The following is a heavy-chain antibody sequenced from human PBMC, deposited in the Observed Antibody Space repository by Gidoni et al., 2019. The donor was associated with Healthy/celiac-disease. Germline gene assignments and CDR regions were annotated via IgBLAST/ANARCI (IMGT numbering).Heavy chain of an antibody. J-gene: IGHJ6*02. CDR3: ARSSGVDAYFDYGMDV. V-gene: IGHV6-1*01. D-gene: IGHD1-26*01. CDR1: GDRYTRNSAA. CDR2: TYYSSKWYN. Sequence: QVQLQQSGPGLVDPSQTPSRTWSIPGDRYTRNSAAWTWIRQSPSIGLEWLGRTYYSSKWYNDYAVSVKSRISINPATSKNQFSLQLNSVTPEDTAVYYCARSSGVDAYFDYGMDVWGQGTTVTVSS.